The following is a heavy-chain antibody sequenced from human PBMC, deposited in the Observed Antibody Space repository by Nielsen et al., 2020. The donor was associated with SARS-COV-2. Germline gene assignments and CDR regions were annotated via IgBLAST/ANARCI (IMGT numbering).Heavy chain of an antibody. Sequence: GESLKISCAASGFTFSGSAMHWVRQASGKGMEWVGRIRSQANSYATAYAASVKGRFTISRDDSKNTAYLQMNSLKTEDTAVYYCTIGGYSSSWYAHEWGQVTLVTVSS. CDR2: IRSQANSYAT. CDR3: TIGGYSSSWYAHE. D-gene: IGHD6-13*01. J-gene: IGHJ4*02. CDR1: GFTFSGSA. V-gene: IGHV3-73*01.